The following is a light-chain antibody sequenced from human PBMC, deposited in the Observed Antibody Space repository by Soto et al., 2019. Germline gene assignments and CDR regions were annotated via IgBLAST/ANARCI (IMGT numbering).Light chain of an antibody. Sequence: EIVLTQSPATLSLSPGERATLSCRASQSIISDSLAWYQQKPGQAPRLLISGASSRATGIPDRFSGSGSGTDFTLTISRLEPEDFAVYYCQQYGSSGTFGQGTKVDIK. CDR1: QSIISDS. V-gene: IGKV3-20*01. J-gene: IGKJ1*01. CDR2: GAS. CDR3: QQYGSSGT.